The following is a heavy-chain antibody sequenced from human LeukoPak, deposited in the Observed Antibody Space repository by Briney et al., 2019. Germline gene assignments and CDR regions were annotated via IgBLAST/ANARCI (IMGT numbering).Heavy chain of an antibody. D-gene: IGHD3-10*01. CDR1: GMTVSTTY. CDR2: IYNSGNT. J-gene: IGHJ3*01. V-gene: IGHV3-53*01. CDR3: VIAGASGRSGRLVPGAFDV. Sequence: PGGSLRLSCAISGMTVSTTYMTWVRQAPGKGLEWVSVIYNSGNTYYADSVKGRFTISRDNSKNTVYLQMNSLRADDTAVYYCVIAGASGRSGRLVPGAFDVWGQGTMVTVSS.